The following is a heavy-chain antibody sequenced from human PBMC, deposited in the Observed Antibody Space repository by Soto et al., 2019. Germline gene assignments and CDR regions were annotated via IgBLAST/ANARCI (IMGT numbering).Heavy chain of an antibody. CDR2: INAGNGNT. D-gene: IGHD6-6*01. CDR3: ARMIIAARPQVGSSYYGMDV. CDR1: GYTFTSYG. J-gene: IGHJ6*02. V-gene: IGHV1-3*01. Sequence: ASVKVSCKASGYTFTSYGISWERQAPGQRLEWMGWINAGNGNTYYSQKFQGRVTITRDTSASTAYMELSSLRSEDTAVYYCARMIIAARPQVGSSYYGMDVWGQGTTVTVSS.